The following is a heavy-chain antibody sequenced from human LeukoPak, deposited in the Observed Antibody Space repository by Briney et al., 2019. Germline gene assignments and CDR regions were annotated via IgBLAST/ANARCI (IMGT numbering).Heavy chain of an antibody. CDR1: GGSISSYY. J-gene: IGHJ4*02. Sequence: SETLSLTCTVSGGSISSYYWSWIRQPPGKGLEWIGYIYYSGSTNYNPSLKSRVTISVDTSKNQFSLKLSSVTAADTAVYYCARGDGYNPEGFDYWGPGTLVTVSS. V-gene: IGHV4-59*08. CDR2: IYYSGST. D-gene: IGHD5-24*01. CDR3: ARGDGYNPEGFDY.